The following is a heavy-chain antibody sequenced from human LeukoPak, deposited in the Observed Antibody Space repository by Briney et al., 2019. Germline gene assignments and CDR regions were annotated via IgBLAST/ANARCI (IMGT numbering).Heavy chain of an antibody. Sequence: GGSLRLSCEASGFSFRTYRMHWVRQAPGKGLMRVSSIDSGGTTTPYADSVKGRFTISRDNAKNTLYLQMSSLRAEDTAVYYCARDHSGLGYWGRGTLVTVSS. V-gene: IGHV3-74*01. CDR2: IDSGGTTT. J-gene: IGHJ4*02. CDR1: GFSFRTYR. CDR3: ARDHSGLGY. D-gene: IGHD3-10*01.